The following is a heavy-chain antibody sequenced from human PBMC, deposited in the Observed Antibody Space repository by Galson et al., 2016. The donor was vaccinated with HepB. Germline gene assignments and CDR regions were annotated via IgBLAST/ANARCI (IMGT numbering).Heavy chain of an antibody. D-gene: IGHD3-16*01. J-gene: IGHJ4*02. CDR2: ITSSGDTT. Sequence: SLRLSCAASGFSFSTSGMSWVRQTPGRGLEWVSGITSSGDTTHYADSVKGRFTISRDNSKNTLHLYMNSLRAGDTAVYYCGKHGGFDYWGQGALVTVSS. V-gene: IGHV3-23*01. CDR1: GFSFSTSG. CDR3: GKHGGFDY.